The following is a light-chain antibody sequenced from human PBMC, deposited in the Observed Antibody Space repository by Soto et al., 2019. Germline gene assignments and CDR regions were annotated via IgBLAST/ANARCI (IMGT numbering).Light chain of an antibody. Sequence: QSVLTQPPSASGTRGQRITISCYGSSSNIESHSVNWYQQVPGTAPKLLINTNNQRPSGVPDRFSGSKSGASASLAISGLQSEDEATYYCATWDDSRKGVFGTGTKVTVL. J-gene: IGLJ1*01. CDR2: TNN. CDR3: ATWDDSRKGV. V-gene: IGLV1-44*01. CDR1: SSNIESHS.